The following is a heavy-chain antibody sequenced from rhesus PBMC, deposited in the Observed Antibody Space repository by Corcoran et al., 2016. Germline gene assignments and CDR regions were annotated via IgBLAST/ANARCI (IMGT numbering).Heavy chain of an antibody. V-gene: IGHV4-169*01. D-gene: IGHD1-44*02. J-gene: IGHJ4*01. CDR1: GGSISSSY. CDR2: NCGSGSST. Sequence: QLQLQESGPGLVKPSETLSVTCAVSGGSISSSYWSWIRQAPGKGLDWIGNNCGSGSSTNYNPSLKSRVTRSVDTSKNQLSLKLSSVTAADTAVYYCARGSRYYYFDYWGQGVLVTVSS. CDR3: ARGSRYYYFDY.